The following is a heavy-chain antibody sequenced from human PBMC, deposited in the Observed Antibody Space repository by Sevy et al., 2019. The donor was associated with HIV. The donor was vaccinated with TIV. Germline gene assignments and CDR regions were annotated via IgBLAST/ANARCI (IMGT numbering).Heavy chain of an antibody. CDR3: AKDSYFDNTLFDY. D-gene: IGHD3-22*01. V-gene: IGHV3-23*01. Sequence: GGSLRLSCATSGVTISNYAMNWVRRAPGKGLEWVSDLSGSGGSTYYADSVKGRFTISRDNSKNTLYLQMNSLRAEDTAVYYCAKDSYFDNTLFDYWGQGTLVTVSS. J-gene: IGHJ4*02. CDR2: LSGSGGST. CDR1: GVTISNYA.